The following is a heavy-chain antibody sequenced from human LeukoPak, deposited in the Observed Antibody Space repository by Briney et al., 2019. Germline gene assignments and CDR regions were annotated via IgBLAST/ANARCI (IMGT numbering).Heavy chain of an antibody. CDR1: GGSISSSSYY. V-gene: IGHV4-39*07. Sequence: PSETLSLTCTVSGGSISSSSYYWGWIRQPPGKGLEWIGSIYYSGSTYYNPSLKSRVTISVDTSKNQFSLKLSSVTAADTAVYYCARDNRFPDYYYYGMDVWGQGTTVTVSS. CDR3: ARDNRFPDYYYYGMDV. CDR2: IYYSGST. J-gene: IGHJ6*02.